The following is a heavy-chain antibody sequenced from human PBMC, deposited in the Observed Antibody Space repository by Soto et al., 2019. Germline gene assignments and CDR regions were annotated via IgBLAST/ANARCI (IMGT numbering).Heavy chain of an antibody. CDR2: ISGYNGIT. D-gene: IGHD6-25*01. CDR1: GYTFTSFG. V-gene: IGHV1-18*01. J-gene: IGHJ5*02. CDR3: ARDPAVLIHRAFDP. Sequence: ASVKVSCKASGYTFTSFGISWVRQAPGQGLEWMGWISGYNGITTYAQRFQGRVTMTTDTSTSTAFMELRSLRSDDTAVYYCARDPAVLIHRAFDPLGQGTLVPVSS.